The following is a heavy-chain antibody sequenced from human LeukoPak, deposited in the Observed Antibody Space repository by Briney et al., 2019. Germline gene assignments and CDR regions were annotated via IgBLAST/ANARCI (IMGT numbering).Heavy chain of an antibody. V-gene: IGHV1-8*01. CDR2: MNPNSGNT. CDR1: GYTFTCYD. J-gene: IGHJ4*02. D-gene: IGHD3-9*01. CDR3: ARMGFHYDILTGYYTAPYDY. Sequence: GASVKVSCKASGYTFTCYDINWVRQATGQGLEWMGWMNPNSGNTGYAQKFQGRVTMTRNTSISTAYMELSSLRSEDTAVYYCARMGFHYDILTGYYTAPYDYWGQGTLVTVSS.